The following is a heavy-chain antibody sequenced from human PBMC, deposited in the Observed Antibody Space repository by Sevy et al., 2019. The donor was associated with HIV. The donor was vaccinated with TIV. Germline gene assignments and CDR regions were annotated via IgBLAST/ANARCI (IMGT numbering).Heavy chain of an antibody. CDR1: GSALTELA. Sequence: ASVKVSCKVSGSALTELAMHWVRQAPGKGLEWMATFDPEDGETFYAQKFQGRVTMTEDTSTDTAYLELVSLRSEDTAVYYCATTKDYYEGSCYPFDGWGQGTLVTVSS. J-gene: IGHJ4*02. CDR3: ATTKDYYEGSCYPFDG. D-gene: IGHD3-22*01. V-gene: IGHV1-24*01. CDR2: FDPEDGET.